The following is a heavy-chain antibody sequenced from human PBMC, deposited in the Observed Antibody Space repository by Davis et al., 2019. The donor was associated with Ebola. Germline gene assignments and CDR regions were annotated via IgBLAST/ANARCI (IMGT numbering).Heavy chain of an antibody. D-gene: IGHD6-13*01. V-gene: IGHV1-46*01. CDR3: ARLSSTWSSLYGMDV. CDR1: GGTFSSHA. Sequence: ASVQVSCKAFGGTFSSHATSWVRQAPGQGLEWMGMINPNDGRTIYAQKFQGRVTVTRDTSTTTAYMDLSSLRSEDTAVYFCARLSSTWSSLYGMDVWGQGTTVTVSS. J-gene: IGHJ6*02. CDR2: INPNDGRT.